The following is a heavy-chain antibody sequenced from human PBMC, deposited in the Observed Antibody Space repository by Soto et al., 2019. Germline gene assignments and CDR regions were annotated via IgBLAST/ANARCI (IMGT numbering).Heavy chain of an antibody. CDR1: GYTFTGYY. D-gene: IGHD3-3*01. Sequence: ASVKVSCKASGYTFTGYYMHWVRQAPGHGLAWMGWINPNSGGTNYAQKFQGWVTMTRDTSISTAYMELSRLRSDDTAVYYCARSGGAGFLDVRSYYYYGMDVWGQGTTVTVSS. J-gene: IGHJ6*02. CDR2: INPNSGGT. CDR3: ARSGGAGFLDVRSYYYYGMDV. V-gene: IGHV1-2*04.